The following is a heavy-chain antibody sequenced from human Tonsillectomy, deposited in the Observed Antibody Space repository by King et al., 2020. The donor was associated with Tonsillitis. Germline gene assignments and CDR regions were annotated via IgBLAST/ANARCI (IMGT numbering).Heavy chain of an antibody. J-gene: IGHJ4*02. V-gene: IGHV1-46*01. CDR2: IKPSGGSK. Sequence: VQLVQSGAEVKKPGASGKVFCMASGYTFTSYYIHWGRKAPGPGLEGMGKIKPSGGSKTYAQRCQGRVTMTGGTSTSTVHLELSSLRSEDTAVYYCARSYHSWSTFDYWGQGTLVTVSS. CDR1: GYTFTSYY. CDR3: ARSYHSWSTFDY. D-gene: IGHD3-3*02.